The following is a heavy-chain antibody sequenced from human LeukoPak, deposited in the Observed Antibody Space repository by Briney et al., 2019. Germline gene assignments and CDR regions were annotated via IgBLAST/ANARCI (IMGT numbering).Heavy chain of an antibody. V-gene: IGHV1-69*13. CDR2: IIPIFGTA. Sequence: GASVKVSCKASGGTSSSYAISWVRQAPGQGLEWMGGIIPIFGTANYAQKFQGRVTITADESTSTAYMELSSLRPEDTAVYYCASLPAPFWSGYPYYYYYMDVWGKGTTVTVSS. CDR1: GGTSSSYA. D-gene: IGHD3-3*01. CDR3: ASLPAPFWSGYPYYYYYMDV. J-gene: IGHJ6*03.